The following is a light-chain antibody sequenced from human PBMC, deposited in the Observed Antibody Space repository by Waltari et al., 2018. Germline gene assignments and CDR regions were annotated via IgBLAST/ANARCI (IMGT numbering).Light chain of an antibody. CDR2: RND. J-gene: IGLJ3*02. CDR1: SSNIGSSF. Sequence: QSVLTQPPSASGTPGQRVTISCSGSSSNIGSSFVCWYQHLPGTAPKLLFYRNDQRPSGVPDRFPGSSPGTSASLAIRGLRSEDEADYYCAAWDDSLTGRFGGGTKLTVL. CDR3: AAWDDSLTGR. V-gene: IGLV1-47*01.